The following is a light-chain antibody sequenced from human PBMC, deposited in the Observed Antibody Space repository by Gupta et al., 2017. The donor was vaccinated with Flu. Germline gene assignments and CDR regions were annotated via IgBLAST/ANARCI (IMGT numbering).Light chain of an antibody. CDR1: SSNIGAGYD. Sequence: QSVLTHPPSVSAAPGQRVTISCTGSSSNIGAGYDVHWYQQPPGTAPKLLIYGNSNRPSGVPDRFSGSKSGTSASLAITGLQAEDEADYYCQSYASSLSGYVFGTGTKVTVL. CDR3: QSYASSLSGYV. V-gene: IGLV1-40*01. J-gene: IGLJ1*01. CDR2: GNS.